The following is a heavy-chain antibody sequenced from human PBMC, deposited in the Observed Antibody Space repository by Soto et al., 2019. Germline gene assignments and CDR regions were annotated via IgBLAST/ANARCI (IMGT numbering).Heavy chain of an antibody. CDR2: IVVGSGNT. J-gene: IGHJ3*02. CDR3: AADSIEGDAFDI. V-gene: IGHV1-58*01. CDR1: GFTFTSSA. Sequence: ASVKGSCKASGFTFTSSAVQWVRQARGQRLEWIGWIVVGSGNTNYAQKFQERVTITRDMSTSTAYMELSSLRSEDTAVYYCAADSIEGDAFDIWGQGTMVTVSS. D-gene: IGHD3-22*01.